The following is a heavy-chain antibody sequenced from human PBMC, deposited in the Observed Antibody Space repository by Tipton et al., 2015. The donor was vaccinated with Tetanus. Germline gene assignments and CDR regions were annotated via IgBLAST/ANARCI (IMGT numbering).Heavy chain of an antibody. J-gene: IGHJ6*02. CDR1: GYTFTAQY. D-gene: IGHD3-22*01. CDR2: IDPNSGDT. V-gene: IGHV1-2*02. Sequence: QLVQSGAEVKKPGASVKVSCKAFGYTFTAQYMYWVRQAPGQGLEWMGWIDPNSGDTKYAQKFQGRVPMTRDTSISTIHMELSRLRSDDTAVYYCARDRGDYIYYGMDVWGQGTTVTVSS. CDR3: ARDRGDYIYYGMDV.